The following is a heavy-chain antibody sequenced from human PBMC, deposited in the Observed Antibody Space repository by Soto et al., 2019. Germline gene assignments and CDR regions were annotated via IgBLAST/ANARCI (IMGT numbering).Heavy chain of an antibody. Sequence: SVKVSCKASGFTFTSSAVQWVLQSRGQRLEWIGWIVVGSGNTNYAQKFQERVTITRDMSTSTAYMELSSLRSEDTAVYYCAASTYDFWSGYPYWGQGALVTVSS. CDR3: AASTYDFWSGYPY. J-gene: IGHJ4*02. CDR2: IVVGSGNT. V-gene: IGHV1-58*01. D-gene: IGHD3-3*01. CDR1: GFTFTSSA.